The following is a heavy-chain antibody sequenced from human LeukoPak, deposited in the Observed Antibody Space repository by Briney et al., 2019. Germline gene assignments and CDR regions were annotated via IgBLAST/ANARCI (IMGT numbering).Heavy chain of an antibody. Sequence: SGTLSLTCTVSGGSINHYYWSWIRQPPGKGLEWIGYSYYIESTNYNPSLKSRVTISVDTSRNRFSLKLSSVTAADTAVYYCARGQRYIVVVTATRNWFDPWGQGTLVTVSS. CDR1: GGSINHYY. J-gene: IGHJ5*02. V-gene: IGHV4-59*12. CDR2: SYYIEST. D-gene: IGHD2-21*02. CDR3: ARGQRYIVVVTATRNWFDP.